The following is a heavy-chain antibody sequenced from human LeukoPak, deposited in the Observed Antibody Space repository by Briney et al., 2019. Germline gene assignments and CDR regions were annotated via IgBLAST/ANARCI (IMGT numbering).Heavy chain of an antibody. CDR2: ISSSSSYI. CDR1: GFTFSNYS. CDR3: ARCSVPADDY. V-gene: IGHV3-21*01. D-gene: IGHD2-2*01. Sequence: PGGSLRLSCAASGFTFSNYSMNWVRQAPGKGLGWVSSISSSSSYIYYADSVKGRFTISRDNAKNSLYLQMNSLRAEDTAVYYCARCSVPADDYWGQGTLVTVSS. J-gene: IGHJ4*02.